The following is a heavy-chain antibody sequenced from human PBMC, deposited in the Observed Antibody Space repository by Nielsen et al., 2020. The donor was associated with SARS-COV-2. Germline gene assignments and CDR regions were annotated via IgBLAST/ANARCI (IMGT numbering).Heavy chain of an antibody. CDR3: ARGRSGTYYYGMDV. CDR2: ISYDGSNK. CDR1: GFTFSSYA. V-gene: IGHV3-30*04. J-gene: IGHJ6*02. Sequence: SLRLSCAASGFTFSSYAMHWVRQAPGKGLEWVAVISYDGSNKYYADSVKGRFTISRDNSKNTLYLQMNSLRAEDTAVYYCARGRSGTYYYGMDVWGQGTTVTVSS. D-gene: IGHD1-26*01.